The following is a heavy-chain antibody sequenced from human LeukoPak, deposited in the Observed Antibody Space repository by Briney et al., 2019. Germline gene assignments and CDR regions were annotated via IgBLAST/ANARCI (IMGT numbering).Heavy chain of an antibody. D-gene: IGHD6-13*01. J-gene: IGHJ4*02. CDR3: ARDLTSSSSWSGDY. Sequence: ASVKVSRKASGYTFTGYYMHWVRQAPGQGLEWMGWINPNSGGTNYAQKFQGRVTMTRDTSISTAYMELSRLRSDDTAVYYCARDLTSSSSWSGDYWGQGTLVTVSS. CDR2: INPNSGGT. V-gene: IGHV1-2*02. CDR1: GYTFTGYY.